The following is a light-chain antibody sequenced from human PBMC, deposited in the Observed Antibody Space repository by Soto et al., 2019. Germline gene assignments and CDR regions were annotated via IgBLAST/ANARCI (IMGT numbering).Light chain of an antibody. CDR3: LLSYGGARV. CDR1: SGAVTSGHY. CDR2: DTS. Sequence: QAVVTQAPSLTVSPGGPVTLTCCYTSGAVTSGHYPYWFQQKPGQAPRTLIYDTSNKHSWTSVRFSGSLLGGKAALTVSGAQPEDEAEYYCLLSYGGARVFGAGTKLTVL. J-gene: IGLJ3*02. V-gene: IGLV7-46*01.